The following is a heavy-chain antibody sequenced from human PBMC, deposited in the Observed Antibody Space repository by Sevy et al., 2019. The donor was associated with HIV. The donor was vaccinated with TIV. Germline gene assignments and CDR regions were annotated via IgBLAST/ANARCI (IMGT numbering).Heavy chain of an antibody. CDR2: ISSSSSYI. CDR1: GFTFSSYS. CDR3: ARTKYGSSGYLVPFDY. Sequence: GGSLRLSCAASGFTFSSYSMNWVRQAPGKGLEWVSSISSSSSYIYYADSVKGRFTISRDNAKKSLYLQMNSLRAEDTAVYYCARTKYGSSGYLVPFDYWGQGTLVTVSS. V-gene: IGHV3-21*01. D-gene: IGHD3-22*01. J-gene: IGHJ4*02.